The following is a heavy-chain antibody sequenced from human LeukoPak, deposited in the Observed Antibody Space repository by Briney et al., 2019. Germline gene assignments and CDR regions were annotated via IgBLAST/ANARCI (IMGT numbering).Heavy chain of an antibody. CDR3: ARDGYDSSGYSFQFDY. CDR1: GFTFSTYE. Sequence: GGSLRLSCAASGFTFSTYEMNWVRQAPGKGLEWVSYISSSGSTIYYADSVKGRFTISRDNAKNSLFLQMNSLRAEDTAVYYCARDGYDSSGYSFQFDYWGQGTLVTVSS. J-gene: IGHJ4*02. V-gene: IGHV3-48*03. D-gene: IGHD3-22*01. CDR2: ISSSGSTI.